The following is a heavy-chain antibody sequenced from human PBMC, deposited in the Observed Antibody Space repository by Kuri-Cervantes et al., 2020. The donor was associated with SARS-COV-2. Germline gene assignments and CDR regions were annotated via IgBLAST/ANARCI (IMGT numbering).Heavy chain of an antibody. V-gene: IGHV3-20*04. CDR3: ARAYGDYVFREGLDS. J-gene: IGHJ4*02. Sequence: GESLKISCAASGLTFDDYGMSWVRQAPGKGLEWVSGINWNGGSTGYADSVKGRFTISRDNAKNSLYLQMNGLRVEDTALYYCARAYGDYVFREGLDSWGQGTLVTVSS. CDR1: GLTFDDYG. CDR2: INWNGGST. D-gene: IGHD4-17*01.